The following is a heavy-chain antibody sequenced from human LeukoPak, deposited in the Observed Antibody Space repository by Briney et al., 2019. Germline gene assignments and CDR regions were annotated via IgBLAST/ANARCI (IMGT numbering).Heavy chain of an antibody. J-gene: IGHJ4*02. CDR1: GFTFSSYA. V-gene: IGHV3-30-3*01. Sequence: GGSLRLSCAASGFTFSSYAMHWVRQAPGKGLEGVAVISYDGSNKYYADSVKGRFTISRDNSKNTLYLQMNSLRAEDTAVYYCARTYYYDSSGYAFDYWGQGTLVTVSS. CDR2: ISYDGSNK. CDR3: ARTYYYDSSGYAFDY. D-gene: IGHD3-22*01.